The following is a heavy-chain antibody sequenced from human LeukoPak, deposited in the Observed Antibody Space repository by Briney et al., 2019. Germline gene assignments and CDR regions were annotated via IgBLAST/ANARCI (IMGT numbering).Heavy chain of an antibody. CDR2: IYCSGST. CDR3: ARDRDVAYCGGDCPLD. J-gene: IGHJ4*02. Sequence: SETLSLTCAVYGGSLSGYHGGWSRWPRGKGLEWIGYIYCSGSTNYNPPLKSRVPQSVDQSQNQFSPKLSSVTAADTAVYCCARDRDVAYCGGDCPLDWGRGGLVAVSS. D-gene: IGHD2-21*02. V-gene: IGHV4-34*11. CDR1: GGSLSGYH.